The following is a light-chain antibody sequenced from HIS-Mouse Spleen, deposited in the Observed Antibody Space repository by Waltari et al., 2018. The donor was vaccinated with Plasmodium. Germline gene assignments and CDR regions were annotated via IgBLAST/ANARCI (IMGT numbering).Light chain of an antibody. Sequence: SYELTQPPSVSVSPGQTASITCSGDKLGDKYACWYQQKPGQSPVLVIYQESKRPSGIPERVSGSNSGHTATLTISGTQAMDEADYYCQAWDSSTDYVFGTGTKVTVL. J-gene: IGLJ1*01. CDR2: QES. V-gene: IGLV3-1*01. CDR1: KLGDKY. CDR3: QAWDSSTDYV.